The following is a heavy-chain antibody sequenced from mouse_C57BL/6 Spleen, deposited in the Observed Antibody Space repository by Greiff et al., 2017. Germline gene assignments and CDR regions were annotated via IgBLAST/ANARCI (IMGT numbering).Heavy chain of an antibody. V-gene: IGHV1-76*01. J-gene: IGHJ2*01. Sequence: QVHVKQSGAELVRPGASVKLSCKASGYTFTDYYINWVKQRPGQGLEWIARIYPGSGNTYYNEKFKGKATLTAEKSSSTAYMQLSSLTSEDSAVYFCAREGRTFDYWGQGTTLTVSS. CDR2: IYPGSGNT. CDR3: AREGRTFDY. CDR1: GYTFTDYY. D-gene: IGHD3-3*01.